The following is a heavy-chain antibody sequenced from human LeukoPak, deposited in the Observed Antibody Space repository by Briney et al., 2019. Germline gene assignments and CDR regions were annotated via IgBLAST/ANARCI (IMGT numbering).Heavy chain of an antibody. CDR2: ISSSSSYI. CDR1: GFTFSSYS. Sequence: GGSLRLSCAASGFTFSSYSMNWVRQAPGKGLEWVSSISSSSSYIYYADSVKGRFTISRDNAKNSLYLQMNSLRAEDTAVYYCARGVGVAATAYEYGGQGTTVTVSS. D-gene: IGHD2-15*01. V-gene: IGHV3-21*01. CDR3: ARGVGVAATAYEY. J-gene: IGHJ6*02.